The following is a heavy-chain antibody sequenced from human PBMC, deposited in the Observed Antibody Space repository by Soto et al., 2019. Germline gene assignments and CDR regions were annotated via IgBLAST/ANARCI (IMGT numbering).Heavy chain of an antibody. CDR2: ISAYNGNT. D-gene: IGHD3-10*01. V-gene: IGHV1-18*01. CDR3: SRIARITMVRGVTIPDAFDL. J-gene: IGHJ3*01. CDR1: GYTFTTYG. Sequence: ASVKVSCKASGYTFTTYGISWVRQAPGQGLEWMGWISAYNGNTNYAQKLQGRVTMTTDTSTSTAYMELRSLRSDDTAVYYCSRIARITMVRGVTIPDAFDLWGQGTMVTVSS.